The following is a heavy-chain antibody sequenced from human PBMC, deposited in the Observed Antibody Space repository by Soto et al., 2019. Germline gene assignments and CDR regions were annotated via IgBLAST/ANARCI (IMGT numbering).Heavy chain of an antibody. Sequence: SVKVSCKASGFTFTRSAVQWVRQARGQRLEWIGWIVVDSGNTIYAQKFQERVTITRDMSTSTLYMELHSLASEDTAVYYCARELFWSGFPIPDVWGQGTTVTVSS. CDR2: IVVDSGNT. CDR1: GFTFTRSA. V-gene: IGHV1-58*01. D-gene: IGHD3-3*01. CDR3: ARELFWSGFPIPDV. J-gene: IGHJ6*02.